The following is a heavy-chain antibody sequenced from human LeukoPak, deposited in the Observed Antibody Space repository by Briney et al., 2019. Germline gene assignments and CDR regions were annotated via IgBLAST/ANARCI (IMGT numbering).Heavy chain of an antibody. CDR3: ARDWARPYIVATSEDY. D-gene: IGHD5-12*01. V-gene: IGHV4-39*07. CDR1: GGSISSSSYY. Sequence: SQTLSLTCTVSGGSISSSSYYWGWIRQPPGKGLEWIGSIYYSGSTYYNPSLKSRVTISVDTSKNQFSLKLSSVTAADTAVYYCARDWARPYIVATSEDYWGQGTLVTVSS. J-gene: IGHJ4*02. CDR2: IYYSGST.